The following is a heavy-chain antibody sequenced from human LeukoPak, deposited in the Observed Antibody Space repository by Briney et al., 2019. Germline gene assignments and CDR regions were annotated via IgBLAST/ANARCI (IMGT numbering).Heavy chain of an antibody. CDR3: AREPQHDFWSGYEKTPRGRDAFDI. V-gene: IGHV4-59*01. CDR1: GGSISSYY. D-gene: IGHD3-3*01. Sequence: PSETLSLTCTVSGGSISSYYWSWIRQPPGKGLEWIGYIYYSGSTNYNPSLKSRVTISVDTSKNQFSLKLSSVTAADTAVYYCAREPQHDFWSGYEKTPRGRDAFDIWGQGTMVTVSS. J-gene: IGHJ3*02. CDR2: IYYSGST.